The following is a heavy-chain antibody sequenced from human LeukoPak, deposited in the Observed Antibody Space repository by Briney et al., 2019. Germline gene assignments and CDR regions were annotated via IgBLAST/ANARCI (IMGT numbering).Heavy chain of an antibody. D-gene: IGHD3-22*01. Sequence: PGGSLRLSCAASGFTFSSYGMHWVRQAPGKGLEWVAFIRYDGSNKYYADSVKGRFTISRDNSKNTLYLQMNSLRAEDTAVYYCAKPQNYYDSSGYIFDYWGQGTLVTVSS. CDR1: GFTFSSYG. V-gene: IGHV3-30*02. CDR3: AKPQNYYDSSGYIFDY. J-gene: IGHJ4*02. CDR2: IRYDGSNK.